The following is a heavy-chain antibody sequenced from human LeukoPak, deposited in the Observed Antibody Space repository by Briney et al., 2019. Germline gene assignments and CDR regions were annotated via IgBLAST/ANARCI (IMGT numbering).Heavy chain of an antibody. Sequence: SETLSLTCSVSGGSISSIVYYCGWIRQPPGKGLEWIGTIYYSGSTYYNLSLTSRVTISVDTSRKQFSLKLSSVTAADTAVYYCARHSRSVDYGSGSYTWDYWGQGTLVTVSS. CDR1: GGSISSIVYY. J-gene: IGHJ4*02. D-gene: IGHD3-10*01. CDR2: IYYSGST. V-gene: IGHV4-39*01. CDR3: ARHSRSVDYGSGSYTWDY.